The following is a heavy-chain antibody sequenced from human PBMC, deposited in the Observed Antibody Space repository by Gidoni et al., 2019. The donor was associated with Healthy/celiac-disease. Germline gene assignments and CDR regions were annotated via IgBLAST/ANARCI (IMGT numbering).Heavy chain of an antibody. J-gene: IGHJ4*02. Sequence: QLQLQESGPGLVKPSETLSLTCPVSGGSISSSSYYWGWIRQPPGKGLEWIGSIYYSGSTYYNPSLKSRVTISVDTSKNQFSLKLSSVTAADTAVYYCARSQMTTVIPGYYWGQGTLVTVSS. CDR1: GGSISSSSYY. D-gene: IGHD4-4*01. CDR2: IYYSGST. V-gene: IGHV4-39*01. CDR3: ARSQMTTVIPGYY.